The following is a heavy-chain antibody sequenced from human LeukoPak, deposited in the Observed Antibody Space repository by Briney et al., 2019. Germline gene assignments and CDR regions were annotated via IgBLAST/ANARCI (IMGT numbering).Heavy chain of an antibody. CDR1: GGPISSSTYL. J-gene: IGHJ5*02. CDR3: ARETTSNLRA. V-gene: IGHV4-39*02. D-gene: IGHD2-2*01. Sequence: SETLSLTCSVSGGPISSSTYLGRGVRPPPGKGGEWIGSIYYTGNPYYNPSLKSRVTLSADTSKNHFSLRLTSVTAADTAVYYCARETTSNLRAWGQGTLVTVSS. CDR2: IYYTGNP.